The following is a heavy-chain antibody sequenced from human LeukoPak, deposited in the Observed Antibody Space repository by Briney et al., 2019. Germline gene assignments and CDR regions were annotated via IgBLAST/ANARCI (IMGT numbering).Heavy chain of an antibody. Sequence: ASVKVSCEASGYTFTSYGISWVRQAPGQGLEWMGWISAYNGNTNYAQKLQGRGTMTTDTSTSTAYMELRSLRSDDTAVYYCARDPTPSSWYRLDPEYFQHWGQGTLVTVSS. CDR3: ARDPTPSSWYRLDPEYFQH. V-gene: IGHV1-18*04. J-gene: IGHJ1*01. CDR2: ISAYNGNT. D-gene: IGHD6-13*01. CDR1: GYTFTSYG.